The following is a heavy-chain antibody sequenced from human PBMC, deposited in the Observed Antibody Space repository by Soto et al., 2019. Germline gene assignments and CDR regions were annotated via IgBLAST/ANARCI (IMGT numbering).Heavy chain of an antibody. J-gene: IGHJ4*02. D-gene: IGHD2-15*01. CDR3: AKRRGAGGHFDY. CDR1: GFTFSSYA. CDR2: VSIGGST. Sequence: GGSLRLSCAASGFTFSSYAMGWVRQGPGKGLEWVAVVSIGGSTHYADSVRGRFTISRDSSKNTLSLQMNSLTAEDTAVYFCAKRRGAGGHFDYWGQGALVTVSS. V-gene: IGHV3-23*01.